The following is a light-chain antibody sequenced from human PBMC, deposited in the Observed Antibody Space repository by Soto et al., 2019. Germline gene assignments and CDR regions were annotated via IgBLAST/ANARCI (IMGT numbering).Light chain of an antibody. J-gene: IGKJ1*01. V-gene: IGKV1-39*01. CDR1: QSISTY. CDR3: QHTDSSRPT. CDR2: AAS. Sequence: DIQMTQSPASLWACVGDRVTMTCRASQSISTYLNWYQQKAGLASKLLIYAASRLQGRVPSRFTGSVSATDFTLTISSLRAEDLATYYCQHTDSSRPTFGHGTKVAIK.